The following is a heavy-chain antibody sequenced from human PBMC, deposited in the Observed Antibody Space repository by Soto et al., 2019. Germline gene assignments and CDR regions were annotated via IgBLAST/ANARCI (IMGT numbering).Heavy chain of an antibody. Sequence: SETLSLTCSIYSGSFSGYYWSWIRQPPGKGLEWIGEISQSGNTNYSPSLKSRVSISIDTSKKQFSLDLASVSAADTAVYYCARAPKVSGSSQTRPDFWGQGTLVTVS. V-gene: IGHV4-34*01. J-gene: IGHJ4*02. CDR2: ISQSGNT. D-gene: IGHD6-6*01. CDR3: ARAPKVSGSSQTRPDF. CDR1: SGSFSGYY.